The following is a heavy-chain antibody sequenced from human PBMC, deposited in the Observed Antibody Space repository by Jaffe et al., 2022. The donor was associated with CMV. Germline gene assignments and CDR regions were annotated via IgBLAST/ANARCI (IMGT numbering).Heavy chain of an antibody. D-gene: IGHD4-4*01. V-gene: IGHV1-46*01. J-gene: IGHJ6*02. CDR1: GYTFTSYY. CDR3: ASGTTVTAGLYYYGMDV. Sequence: QVQLVQSGAEVKKPGASVKVSCKASGYTFTSYYMHWVRQAPGQGLEWMGIINPSGGSTSYAQKFQGRVTMTRDTSTSTVYMELSSLRSEDTAVYYCASGTTVTAGLYYYGMDVWGQGTTVTVSS. CDR2: INPSGGST.